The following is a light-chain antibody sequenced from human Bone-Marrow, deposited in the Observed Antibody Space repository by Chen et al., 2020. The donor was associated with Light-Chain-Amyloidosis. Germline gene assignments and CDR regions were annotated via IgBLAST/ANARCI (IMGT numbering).Light chain of an antibody. CDR3: GAWDSSLSAGL. CDR2: DNK. Sequence: QSVLTQPPSVSAAPGQRVTISCSGSTSNIGNNYVSWYQQLPGTAPKLLIYDNKRRPSGIPDRFSASKSGTSATLGITGLQTEDEADYYCGAWDSSLSAGLFGGGTKLTVL. V-gene: IGLV1-51*01. CDR1: TSNIGNNY. J-gene: IGLJ2*01.